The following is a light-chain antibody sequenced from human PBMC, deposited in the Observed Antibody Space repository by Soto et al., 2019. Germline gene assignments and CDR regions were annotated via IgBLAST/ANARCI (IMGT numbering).Light chain of an antibody. Sequence: QSALTQPPSVSQAPGQRVTISCTGSSSNIGAGYDVHWYKQLPGTAPKLLIYDNTNRPSGVPDRFSGSKSGTSASLAITGLQAEDEADYYCQSFGSSLSAWVFGGGTKLTVL. J-gene: IGLJ3*02. CDR1: SSNIGAGYD. V-gene: IGLV1-40*01. CDR3: QSFGSSLSAWV. CDR2: DNT.